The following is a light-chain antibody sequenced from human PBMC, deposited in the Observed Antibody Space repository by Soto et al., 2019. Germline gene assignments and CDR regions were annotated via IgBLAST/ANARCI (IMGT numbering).Light chain of an antibody. CDR3: CSHAGSFTLV. J-gene: IGLJ2*01. V-gene: IGLV2-11*01. CDR2: DVS. Sequence: QSAPTQPRSVSGSPGQSVTISCTGTSSDVGGYNYVSWYQKYPGKAPRLMIYDVSKRPSGVPDRFSGSKSGNTASLTISGLQAEDEADYYCCSHAGSFTLVFGGGTKVTVL. CDR1: SSDVGGYNY.